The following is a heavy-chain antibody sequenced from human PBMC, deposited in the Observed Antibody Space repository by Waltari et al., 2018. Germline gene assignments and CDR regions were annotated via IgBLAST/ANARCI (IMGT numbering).Heavy chain of an antibody. CDR1: GGSISSSSYY. CDR3: ARDPRGTYYDFWSGPDY. D-gene: IGHD3-3*01. V-gene: IGHV4-39*07. J-gene: IGHJ4*02. CDR2: IYYSGST. Sequence: QLQLQESGPGLVKPSETLSLTCTVSGGSISSSSYYWGWIRQPPGKGLEWIGSIYYSGSTSYNPSLKSRVTISVDTSKNQFSLKLSSVTAADTAVYYCARDPRGTYYDFWSGPDYWGQGTLVTVSS.